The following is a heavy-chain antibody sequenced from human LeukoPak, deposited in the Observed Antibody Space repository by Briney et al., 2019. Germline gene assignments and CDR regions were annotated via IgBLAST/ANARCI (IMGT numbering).Heavy chain of an antibody. Sequence: PSETLSLTCTVSGGSISSYYWSWIRQPPGKGLEWIGYIYYSGGTNYNPSLKSRVTISVDTSKNQFSLKLSSVTAADTAVYYCARDLAAVAGRGHYFDYWGQGTLVTVPS. D-gene: IGHD6-19*01. CDR2: IYYSGGT. CDR3: ARDLAAVAGRGHYFDY. V-gene: IGHV4-59*01. J-gene: IGHJ4*02. CDR1: GGSISSYY.